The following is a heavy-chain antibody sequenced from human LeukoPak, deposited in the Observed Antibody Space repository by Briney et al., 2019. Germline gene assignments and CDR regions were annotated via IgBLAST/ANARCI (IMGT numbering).Heavy chain of an antibody. V-gene: IGHV3-7*04. Sequence: GGSLRLSCAASGFTFGNYWMSWVRQAPGKGLEWVANIKQDGSEKYYVDSVKGQFTISRDNAKNSLYLQMNSLRAEDTAVYYCARGGGLDVWGQGATVTVSS. CDR3: ARGGGLDV. J-gene: IGHJ6*02. CDR1: GFTFGNYW. CDR2: IKQDGSEK.